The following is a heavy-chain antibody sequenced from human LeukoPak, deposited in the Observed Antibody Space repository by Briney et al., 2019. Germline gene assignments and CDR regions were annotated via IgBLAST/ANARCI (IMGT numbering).Heavy chain of an antibody. D-gene: IGHD6-13*01. Sequence: SETLSLTCTVSGGSISSYYWSWIRQPPGKGLEWIGYIYYSGSTNYNPSLKSRVTISVDTSKNQFSLKLSSVTAADTAVYYCARGYSSSWYYFDYWGQGTLVTVSS. V-gene: IGHV4-59*01. CDR3: ARGYSSSWYYFDY. CDR1: GGSISSYY. CDR2: IYYSGST. J-gene: IGHJ4*02.